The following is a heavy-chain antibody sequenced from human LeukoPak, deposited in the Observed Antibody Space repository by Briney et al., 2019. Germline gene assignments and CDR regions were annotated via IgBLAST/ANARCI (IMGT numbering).Heavy chain of an antibody. CDR1: GYTFTDYY. CDR2: INPNSGGT. CDR3: ARGEWLLHY. V-gene: IGHV1-2*06. D-gene: IGHD5-18*01. J-gene: IGHJ4*02. Sequence: ASVKVSCKASGYTFTDYYIHWVRQAPGQGLEWMGRINPNSGGTNSAQKFQGRATMTRDTSISTAYMELSRLRSDDTAVYYCARGEWLLHYWGQGILVTVSS.